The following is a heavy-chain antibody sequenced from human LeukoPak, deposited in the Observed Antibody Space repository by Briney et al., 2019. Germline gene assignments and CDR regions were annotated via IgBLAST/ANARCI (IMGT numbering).Heavy chain of an antibody. V-gene: IGHV3-30*03. D-gene: IGHD6-19*01. CDR2: ISYDGSNK. CDR3: AREGGSVWYPICFDP. J-gene: IGHJ5*02. CDR1: GFTFSSYG. Sequence: GRSLRLSCAASGFTFSSYGMHWVRQAPGKGLEWVAVISYDGSNKYYADSVKGRFTISRDNSKNTLYLQMNSLRAEDTAVYYCAREGGSVWYPICFDPWGQGTLVTVSS.